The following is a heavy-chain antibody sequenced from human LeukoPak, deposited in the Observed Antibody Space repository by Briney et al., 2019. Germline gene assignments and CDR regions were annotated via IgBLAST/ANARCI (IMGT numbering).Heavy chain of an antibody. CDR2: MNPDSGNT. CDR1: GYTFSSYD. V-gene: IGHV1-8*01. Sequence: GASVKVSCKASGYTFSSYDINWVRQATGQGLEWMGYMNPDSGNTGYAQNFQGRVTMTVNTSITTAYMELSSLRPEDTAVYYCARELRRDKYWGQGILVTVSS. D-gene: IGHD1-1*01. CDR3: ARELRRDKY. J-gene: IGHJ4*02.